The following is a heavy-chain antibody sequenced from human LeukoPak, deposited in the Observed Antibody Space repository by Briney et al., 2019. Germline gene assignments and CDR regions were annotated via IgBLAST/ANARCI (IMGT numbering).Heavy chain of an antibody. CDR3: ARGRITFGGVIVIQYFDY. J-gene: IGHJ4*02. Sequence: ASVKVSCKASGYTFTSYDINWVRPATGQGLEWMGWMNPNSGNTGYAQKFQGRVTMTRNTSISTAYMELSSLRSEDTAVYYCARGRITFGGVIVIQYFDYWGQGTLVTVSS. CDR2: MNPNSGNT. D-gene: IGHD3-16*02. V-gene: IGHV1-8*01. CDR1: GYTFTSYD.